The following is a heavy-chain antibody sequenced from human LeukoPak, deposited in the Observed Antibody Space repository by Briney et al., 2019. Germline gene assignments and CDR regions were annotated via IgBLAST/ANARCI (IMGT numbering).Heavy chain of an antibody. J-gene: IGHJ6*03. D-gene: IGHD3-22*01. CDR2: INPNSGGT. CDR3: ARGSYYYDSSGYYYGYYYYYMDV. CDR1: GYTFTDYY. Sequence: ASVKVSCKASGYTFTDYYMHWVRQAPGQGLEWMGWINPNSGGTNYAQKFQGRVTMTRDTSISTAYMELSRLRSDDTAVYYCARGSYYYDSSGYYYGYYYYYMDVWGKGTTVTISS. V-gene: IGHV1-2*02.